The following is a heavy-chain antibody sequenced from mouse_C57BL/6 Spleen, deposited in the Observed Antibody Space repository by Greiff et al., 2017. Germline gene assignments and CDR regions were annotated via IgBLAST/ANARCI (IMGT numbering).Heavy chain of an antibody. D-gene: IGHD1-1*01. J-gene: IGHJ4*01. Sequence: VQLKESGPELVKPGASVKISCKASGYAFSSTWMNWVKQRPGKGLEWIGRIYPGDGDTNYNGKFKGKATLSADKSSSTAYMQLSSLTSEDSAVYFCAREVYYGSSYRAMDYWGQGTSVTVSS. CDR3: AREVYYGSSYRAMDY. CDR1: GYAFSSTW. CDR2: IYPGDGDT. V-gene: IGHV1-82*01.